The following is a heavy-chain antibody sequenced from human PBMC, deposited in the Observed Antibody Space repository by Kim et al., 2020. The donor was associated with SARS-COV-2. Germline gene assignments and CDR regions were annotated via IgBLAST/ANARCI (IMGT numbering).Heavy chain of an antibody. V-gene: IGHV1-69*01. J-gene: IGHJ4*02. CDR2: A. CDR3: ARGASVSLFDY. Sequence: ANYAQKFQGRVTITADESKSTAYMELSSLRAEDTAVYYCARGASVSLFDYWGQGTLVTVSS. D-gene: IGHD3-3*01.